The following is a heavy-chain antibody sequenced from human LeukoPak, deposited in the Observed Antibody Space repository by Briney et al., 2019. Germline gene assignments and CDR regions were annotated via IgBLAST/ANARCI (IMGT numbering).Heavy chain of an antibody. CDR2: IIPIFGTA. V-gene: IGHV1-69*13. Sequence: GASVKVSCKASRGTFSSYAISWVRQAPGQGLEWMGGIIPIFGTANYAQKFQGRVTITADESTSTAYMELSSLRSEDTAVYYCARGSVGYCSGGSCYSANDYWGQGTLVTVSS. J-gene: IGHJ4*02. D-gene: IGHD2-15*01. CDR3: ARGSVGYCSGGSCYSANDY. CDR1: RGTFSSYA.